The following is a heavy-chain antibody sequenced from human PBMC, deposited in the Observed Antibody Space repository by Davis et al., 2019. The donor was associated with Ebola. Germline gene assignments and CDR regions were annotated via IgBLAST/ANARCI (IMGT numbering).Heavy chain of an antibody. Sequence: GESLKISCAASGFTFSSYAMSWVRQAPGKGLEWVANIKQDGSEKYYVDSVKGRFTISRDNAKNSLYLQMNSLRAEDTALYYCAKARGSSGWYGHNWFDPWGQGTLVTVSS. J-gene: IGHJ5*02. CDR3: AKARGSSGWYGHNWFDP. D-gene: IGHD6-19*01. CDR2: IKQDGSEK. CDR1: GFTFSSYA. V-gene: IGHV3-7*03.